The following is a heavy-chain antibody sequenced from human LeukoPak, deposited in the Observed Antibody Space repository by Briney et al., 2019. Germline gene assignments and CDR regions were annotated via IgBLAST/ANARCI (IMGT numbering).Heavy chain of an antibody. CDR2: VSTYNGNT. CDR1: GYSFTNYG. D-gene: IGHD6-13*01. V-gene: IGHV1-18*01. Sequence: ASVKVSCKASGYSFTNYGISWVRQAPGQGLEWMGWVSTYNGNTNYAQELQGRVTMTRDTSTSTVYMELSSLRSEDTAVYYCARVSEAYPAVVAAAGTEEDYFDYWGQGTLVTVSS. J-gene: IGHJ4*02. CDR3: ARVSEAYPAVVAAAGTEEDYFDY.